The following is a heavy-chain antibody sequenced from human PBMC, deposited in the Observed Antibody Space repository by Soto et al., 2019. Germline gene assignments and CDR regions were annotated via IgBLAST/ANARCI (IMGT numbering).Heavy chain of an antibody. J-gene: IGHJ6*02. V-gene: IGHV5-51*01. CDR2: IYPGDSDT. CDR1: GYRFTSHW. CDR3: ARLSAVRGTWGV. Sequence: GESLKISCKGSGYRFTSHWIGWVRQKPGKGLGYMGIIYPGDSDTRYSPSFQGQVTISADKSISTAFLQWSSLKASDTAIYYCARLSAVRGTWGVWGQGATVTVSS. D-gene: IGHD3-10*01.